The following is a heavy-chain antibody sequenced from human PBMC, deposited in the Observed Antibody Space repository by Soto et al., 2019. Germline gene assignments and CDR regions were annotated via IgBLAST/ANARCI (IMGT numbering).Heavy chain of an antibody. Sequence: QEQLVESGGGVVQPGRSLRLSCAASGLTFSRYGMHWVRQAPGKALEWAAHISYDGSNKHYAASVKGRCTISRDSSKNTLYLQMNSLRAEDTAVYYCVNDPYYYDSSGYDIFDYWGQGTLVAVSS. D-gene: IGHD3-22*01. CDR2: ISYDGSNK. V-gene: IGHV3-30*18. CDR1: GLTFSRYG. CDR3: VNDPYYYDSSGYDIFDY. J-gene: IGHJ4*02.